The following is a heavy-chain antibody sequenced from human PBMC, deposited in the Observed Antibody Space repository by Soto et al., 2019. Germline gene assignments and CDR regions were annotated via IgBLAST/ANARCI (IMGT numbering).Heavy chain of an antibody. CDR2: ISAYNGNT. Sequence: QVPLVQSGAEVKKPGASVKVSCKASGYTFTSYGISWVRQAPGQGLEWMGWISAYNGNTNYAQKLEGRVTMTTDTSTSPAYMDLSSLRSDDTAVYYCAREVPDYGDYYFDYWGQGTLVTVSS. CDR1: GYTFTSYG. D-gene: IGHD4-17*01. V-gene: IGHV1-18*01. J-gene: IGHJ4*02. CDR3: AREVPDYGDYYFDY.